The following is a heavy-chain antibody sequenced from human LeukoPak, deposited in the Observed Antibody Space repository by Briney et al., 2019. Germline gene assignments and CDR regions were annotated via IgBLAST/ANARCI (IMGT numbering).Heavy chain of an antibody. CDR3: VTDCVLRLYYFTY. J-gene: IGHJ1*01. V-gene: IGHV3-15*01. CDR2: IKNENRGRTT. Sequence: GGSLRLSCAASRFIFRNAWMHWVRRVPGKGVEWVGRIKNENRGRTTNYIASVQGRFTISRDDSRNTLYLEIDSLKNEDTALYYCVTDCVLRLYYFTYWGRGTLVTVSS. D-gene: IGHD3-3*01. CDR1: RFIFRNAW.